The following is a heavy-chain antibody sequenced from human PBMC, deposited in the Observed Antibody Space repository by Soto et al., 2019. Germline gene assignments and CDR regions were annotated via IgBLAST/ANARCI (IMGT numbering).Heavy chain of an antibody. CDR1: GGSISSGDHY. V-gene: IGHV4-31*03. J-gene: IGHJ3*01. CDR3: ARRGGEVKGLFDF. Sequence: SETLSLTCTVSGGSISSGDHYWNWIRQHPGKGLEWIGYIYNSGSTYYNPSLRSRVTISLDTPKNHFSLKLSSVTAADTAVYYCARRGGEVKGLFDFWGRGTVVTVSS. CDR2: IYNSGST. D-gene: IGHD3-10*01.